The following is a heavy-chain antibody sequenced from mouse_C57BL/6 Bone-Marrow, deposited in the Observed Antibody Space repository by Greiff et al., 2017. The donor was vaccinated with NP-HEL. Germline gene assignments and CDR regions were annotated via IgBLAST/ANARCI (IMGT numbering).Heavy chain of an antibody. D-gene: IGHD1-1*01. V-gene: IGHV1-76*01. CDR2: IYPGSGNT. CDR3: ARIPYYYGSSPYYFDY. CDR1: GYTFTDYY. J-gene: IGHJ2*01. Sequence: VQLQESGAELVRPGASVKLSCKASGYTFTDYYINWVKQRPGQGLEWIARIYPGSGNTYYNEKFKGKATLTAEKSSSTAYMQLSSLTSEDSAVYFCARIPYYYGSSPYYFDYWGQGTTLTVSS.